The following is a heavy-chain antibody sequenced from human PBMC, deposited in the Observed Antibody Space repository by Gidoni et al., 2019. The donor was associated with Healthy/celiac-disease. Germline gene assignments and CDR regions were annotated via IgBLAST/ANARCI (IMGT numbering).Heavy chain of an antibody. D-gene: IGHD3-10*01. V-gene: IGHV3-33*01. J-gene: IGHJ4*02. CDR2: IWYDGSNK. Sequence: QVQLVESGGGVVQPGRYLRLSCAASGFTFSSYGMHWVRQAPGKGLEWVAVIWYDGSNKYYADSVKGRFTISRDNSKNTLYLQMNSLRAEDTAVYYCARDSSGEYYFDYWGQGTLVTVSS. CDR1: GFTFSSYG. CDR3: ARDSSGEYYFDY.